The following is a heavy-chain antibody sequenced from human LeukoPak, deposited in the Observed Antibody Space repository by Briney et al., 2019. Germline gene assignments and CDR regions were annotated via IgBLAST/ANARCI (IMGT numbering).Heavy chain of an antibody. J-gene: IGHJ4*02. Sequence: ASVKVSCKASEFTFTRSTMQWLRQARGQGLEWIGWIVVCSGNTNYAQKLQERVTITRDMSTSTAYMELSSLRSEDTAVYYCAAALYDSSGYYYDYWGQGTLVTVSS. CDR3: AAALYDSSGYYYDY. CDR2: IVVCSGNT. V-gene: IGHV1-58*02. CDR1: EFTFTRST. D-gene: IGHD3-22*01.